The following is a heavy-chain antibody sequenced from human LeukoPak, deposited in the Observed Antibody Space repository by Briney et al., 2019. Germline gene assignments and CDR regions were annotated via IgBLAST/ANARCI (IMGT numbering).Heavy chain of an antibody. CDR2: ISAYNGNT. Sequence: GASVKVSCKASGYTFTSYGISWVRQAPGQGLEWMGWISAYNGNTNYAQKLQGRVTMTTDTSTSTAYMELRSLRSDDTAVYYCARGGYFDWCIPQGGYYYGMDVWGKGTTVTVSS. V-gene: IGHV1-18*04. CDR1: GYTFTSYG. CDR3: ARGGYFDWCIPQGGYYYGMDV. D-gene: IGHD3-9*01. J-gene: IGHJ6*04.